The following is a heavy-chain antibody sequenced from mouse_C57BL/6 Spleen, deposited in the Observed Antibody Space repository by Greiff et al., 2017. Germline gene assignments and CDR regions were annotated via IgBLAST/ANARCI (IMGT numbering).Heavy chain of an antibody. CDR3: SGAQLRQGDY. CDR2: IYPGSGNT. D-gene: IGHD4-1*02. J-gene: IGHJ2*01. V-gene: IGHV1-76*01. Sequence: QVQLQQSGAELVRPGASVKLSCKASGYTFTDYYINWVKQRPGQGLEWIARIYPGSGNTYYNEKFKGKATMSAEKSSSTAYMQLSSLTSEDSAVYYYSGAQLRQGDYWGQGTTLTVSS. CDR1: GYTFTDYY.